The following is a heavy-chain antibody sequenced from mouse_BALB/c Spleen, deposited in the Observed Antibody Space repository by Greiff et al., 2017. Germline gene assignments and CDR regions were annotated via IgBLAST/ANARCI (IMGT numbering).Heavy chain of an antibody. CDR3: ARGGLN. J-gene: IGHJ3*01. CDR1: GYTFTSYW. CDR2: IDPSDSYT. V-gene: IGHV1-69*02. D-gene: IGHD3-1*01. Sequence: VQLQQPGAELVKPGASVKLSCKASGYTFTSYWMHWVKQRPGQGLEWIGEIDPSDSYTNYNQKFKGKATLTVDKSSSTAYMQLSSLTSEDSAVYYCARGGLNWGQGTLVTVSA.